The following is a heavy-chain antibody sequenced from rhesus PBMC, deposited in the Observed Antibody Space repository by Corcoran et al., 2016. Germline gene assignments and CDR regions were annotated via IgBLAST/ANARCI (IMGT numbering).Heavy chain of an antibody. J-gene: IGHJ4*01. CDR3: ASYSNYAVYYFDY. V-gene: IGHV4S14*01. Sequence: QVQLQESGPGLVKPSETLSLTCAVSGGSISGYYYWSWIRQPPGTGLEWIGSIYGSGGSNYLNPSLKSRVNLSVDTSKNQFSLKLSSVTAADTAVYYCASYSNYAVYYFDYWGQGVLVTVSS. CDR2: IYGSGGSN. CDR1: GGSISGYYY. D-gene: IGHD4-23*01.